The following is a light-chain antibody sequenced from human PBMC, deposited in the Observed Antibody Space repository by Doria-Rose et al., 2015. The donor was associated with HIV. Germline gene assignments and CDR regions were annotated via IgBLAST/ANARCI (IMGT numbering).Light chain of an antibody. V-gene: IGLV2-14*03. CDR1: SSDIGGYDY. J-gene: IGLJ1*01. CDR3: SSYTSGSTYV. CDR2: DVN. Sequence: QSALTQPASVSGSPGQSITISCTGTSSDIGGYDYVSWYQQHPVKAPKLMISDVNKRPSGVSNRFSGSKSGNTASLTISGLQAEDEADYYCSSYTSGSTYVFGTGTKVTVL.